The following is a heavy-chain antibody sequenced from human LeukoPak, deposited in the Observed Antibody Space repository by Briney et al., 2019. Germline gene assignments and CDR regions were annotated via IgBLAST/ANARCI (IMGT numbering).Heavy chain of an antibody. J-gene: IGHJ4*02. D-gene: IGHD3-3*01. Sequence: PSETLSLTCTVSGYSISSGYYWGWIRQPPGKGLEWVGSIYHSGSTYYNPSLKSRVTISVDTSKNQFSLKLSSVTAADTAVYYCAGKNDFWSGYYWGQGTLVTVSS. V-gene: IGHV4-38-2*02. CDR3: AGKNDFWSGYY. CDR2: IYHSGST. CDR1: GYSISSGYY.